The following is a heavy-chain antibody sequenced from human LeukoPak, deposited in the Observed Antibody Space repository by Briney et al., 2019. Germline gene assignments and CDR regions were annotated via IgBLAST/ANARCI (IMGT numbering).Heavy chain of an antibody. CDR3: ARRYCSSTSCNPYFFDY. D-gene: IGHD2-2*01. Sequence: GESLKISFKGSGYPFTNYYIGWVRPTPGKGLEWMGIISPGDSDARYSASFQGQVTISADKSISTAYLRWSSLKASDTAMYYCARRYCSSTSCNPYFFDYWGQGTLVTVSS. V-gene: IGHV5-51*01. CDR1: GYPFTNYY. J-gene: IGHJ4*02. CDR2: ISPGDSDA.